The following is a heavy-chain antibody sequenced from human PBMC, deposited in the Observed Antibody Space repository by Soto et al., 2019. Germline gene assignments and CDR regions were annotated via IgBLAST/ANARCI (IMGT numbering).Heavy chain of an antibody. CDR2: ISYDGSNK. CDR1: GFTFSSYA. CDR3: ARGVFGVVILDY. J-gene: IGHJ4*02. Sequence: GGSLRLSCAASGFTFSSYAMHWVRQAPGKGLEWVAVISYDGSNKYYADSVKGRFTISRDNSKNTLYLQMNSLRAEDTAVYYCARGVFGVVILDYWGQGTLVTVSS. D-gene: IGHD3-3*01. V-gene: IGHV3-30*04.